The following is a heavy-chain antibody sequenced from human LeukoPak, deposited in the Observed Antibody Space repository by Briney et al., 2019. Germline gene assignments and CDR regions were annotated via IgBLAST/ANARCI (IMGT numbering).Heavy chain of an antibody. Sequence: ASVKVSCKASGYTFTSYGISWVRQAPGQGLEWMGWISAYNGNTNYAQKLQGRVTMTTDTSTSTVYMELSSLRSEDTAVYYCARGVGEWTSPTDYWGQGTLVTVSS. D-gene: IGHD1-26*01. CDR3: ARGVGEWTSPTDY. J-gene: IGHJ4*02. V-gene: IGHV1-18*01. CDR1: GYTFTSYG. CDR2: ISAYNGNT.